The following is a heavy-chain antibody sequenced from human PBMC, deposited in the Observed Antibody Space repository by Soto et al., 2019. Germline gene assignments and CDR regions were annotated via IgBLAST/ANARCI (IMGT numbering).Heavy chain of an antibody. CDR2: ISSSSSYI. Sequence: EVQLVESGGGLVKPGGSLRLSCAASGFTFSSYSMNWVRLAPGKGLEWVSSISSSSSYIYYADSVKGRFTISRDNAKNSLYLQMNSLRAEDTAVYYCARDPYAITIFGVVGFDPWGQGTLVTVSS. V-gene: IGHV3-21*01. CDR3: ARDPYAITIFGVVGFDP. J-gene: IGHJ5*02. CDR1: GFTFSSYS. D-gene: IGHD3-3*01.